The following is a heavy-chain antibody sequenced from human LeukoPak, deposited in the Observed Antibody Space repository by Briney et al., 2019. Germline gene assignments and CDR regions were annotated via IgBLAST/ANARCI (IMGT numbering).Heavy chain of an antibody. CDR2: INHSGST. D-gene: IGHD1-7*01. Sequence: SETLSLTCAVYGGSFSGYYWSWIRQPPGKGLEWIGEINHSGSTNYNPSLKSRVTISVDTSKNQFSLKLSSVTAADTAVYYCARSVGAWNSKPSWFDPWGQGTLVTVSS. J-gene: IGHJ5*02. V-gene: IGHV4-34*01. CDR3: ARSVGAWNSKPSWFDP. CDR1: GGSFSGYY.